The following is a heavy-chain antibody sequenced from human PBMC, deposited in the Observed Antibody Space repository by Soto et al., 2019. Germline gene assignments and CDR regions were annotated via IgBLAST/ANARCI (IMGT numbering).Heavy chain of an antibody. V-gene: IGHV1-3*05. CDR1: GYTFTTYP. J-gene: IGHJ5*02. D-gene: IGHD2-15*01. CDR2: INTGNGNT. CDR3: ATDRGGYCSGGSCYEAWFSP. Sequence: QVQLVQSGAEEKKPGASVKISCKASGYTFTTYPMHWVRHAPGQSLEWMGWINTGNGNTKYSQKFQARVTITRDTSANTGYMQLSSLRSEDTAVYYCATDRGGYCSGGSCYEAWFSPWGQGTLVTVSS.